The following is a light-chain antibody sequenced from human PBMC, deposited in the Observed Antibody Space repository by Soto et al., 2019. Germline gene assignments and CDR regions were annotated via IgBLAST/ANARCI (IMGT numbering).Light chain of an antibody. Sequence: DIQMTQSPSTLSASVGDRVTITCRASQSINTWVAWYQQKPGKAPKFLIYDASRLDSGVPSRFSGSGSGTVFTLTITSLQPDDFATYYCQQYNTLLGAFGQGTKVEIK. J-gene: IGKJ1*01. CDR1: QSINTW. CDR2: DAS. CDR3: QQYNTLLGA. V-gene: IGKV1-5*01.